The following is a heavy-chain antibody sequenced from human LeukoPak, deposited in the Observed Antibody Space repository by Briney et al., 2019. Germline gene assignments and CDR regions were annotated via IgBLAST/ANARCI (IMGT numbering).Heavy chain of an antibody. CDR3: VRYISGCNCY. CDR2: ISSTSSLI. D-gene: IGHD6-19*01. Sequence: KPGGSLRLSCAASGFTSRSFTMNWVRQAPGKGLEWVSSISSTSSLIWYADSLKGRFTISRENAKNSLFLQMDSLRVEDTAVYYCVRYISGCNCYWSQGTLVTVSS. J-gene: IGHJ4*02. CDR1: GFTSRSFT. V-gene: IGHV3-21*01.